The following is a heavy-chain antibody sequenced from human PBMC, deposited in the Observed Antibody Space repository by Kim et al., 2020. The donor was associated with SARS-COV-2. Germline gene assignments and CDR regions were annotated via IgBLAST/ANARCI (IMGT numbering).Heavy chain of an antibody. CDR2: VYDSGNGAHT. Sequence: SQTLSLTCSVSGGSNSRYSWSWIRQPPGKGLEWIGYVYDSGNGAHTKYNPSLKSRVTISLDTSRTYVSLKLTSVTAADTAVYYCALDYGDYRGGRYYYYFDVWGKGTTVTVSS. V-gene: IGHV4-59*12. D-gene: IGHD4-17*01. CDR1: GGSNSRYS. CDR3: ALDYGDYRGGRYYYYFDV. J-gene: IGHJ6*03.